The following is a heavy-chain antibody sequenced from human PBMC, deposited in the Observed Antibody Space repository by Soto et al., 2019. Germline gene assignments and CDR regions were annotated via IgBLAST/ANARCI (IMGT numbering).Heavy chain of an antibody. CDR1: GFTFSSYA. D-gene: IGHD3-22*01. V-gene: IGHV3-23*01. CDR2: ISGSGGST. J-gene: IGHJ4*02. Sequence: GGSLRLSCAASGFTFSSYAMSWVRQAPGKGLEWVSAISGSGGSTYYADSVKGRFTISRDNSKNTLYLQMNSLRAEDTAVYYCAKPGPITMIVVVTNTFDYWGQGTLVTVS. CDR3: AKPGPITMIVVVTNTFDY.